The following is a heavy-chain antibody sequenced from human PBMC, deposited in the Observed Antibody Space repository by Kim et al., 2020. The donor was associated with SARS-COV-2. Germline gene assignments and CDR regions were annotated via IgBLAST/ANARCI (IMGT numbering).Heavy chain of an antibody. CDR3: ARGSDGWYGEDYYYYGMDV. CDR1: GYTFTSYG. J-gene: IGHJ6*02. Sequence: ASVKVSCKASGYTFTSYGITWVRQAPGQGLEWMAWISAYKGNTYYSQNLQGRVTVTTDTSTTTASMEVRSLRSDDTAVYYCARGSDGWYGEDYYYYGMDVWGQGTTVTVSS. CDR2: ISAYKGNT. D-gene: IGHD6-19*01. V-gene: IGHV1-18*01.